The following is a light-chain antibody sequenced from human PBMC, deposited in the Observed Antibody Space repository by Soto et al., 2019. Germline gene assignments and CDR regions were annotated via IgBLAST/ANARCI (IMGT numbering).Light chain of an antibody. Sequence: ALHSSQSISALSASLGERVTINCRASQGISSYLALYQQKPGKAPKLLIYAASTLQSGVPSRFSGSGSGTDFTLTISSLQAEDVAVYYCQQDYSTPLTLGGGTKVDIK. V-gene: IGKV1-8*01. CDR1: QGISSY. CDR3: QQDYSTPLT. J-gene: IGKJ4*01. CDR2: AAS.